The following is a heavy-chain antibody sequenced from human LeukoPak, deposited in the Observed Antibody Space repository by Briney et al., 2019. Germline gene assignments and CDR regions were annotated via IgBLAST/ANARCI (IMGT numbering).Heavy chain of an antibody. V-gene: IGHV3-33*06. Sequence: PGGSLRLSCAASGFTFSSYGMHWVRHAPGTGLEWVAVIWYDGSNKYYADSVKGRFTISRDNSKNTLYLQMNSLRAEDTAVYYCAKVLGGYSSSWYGEGVDYWGQGTLVTVSS. CDR2: IWYDGSNK. CDR3: AKVLGGYSSSWYGEGVDY. D-gene: IGHD6-13*01. CDR1: GFTFSSYG. J-gene: IGHJ4*02.